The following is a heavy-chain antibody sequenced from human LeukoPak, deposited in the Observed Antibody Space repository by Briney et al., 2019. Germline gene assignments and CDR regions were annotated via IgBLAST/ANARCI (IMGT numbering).Heavy chain of an antibody. J-gene: IGHJ6*03. CDR2: INHSGST. V-gene: IGHV4-39*07. Sequence: PSETLPLTCTVSGGSISSSSYYWSWIRQPPGKGLEWIGEINHSGSTNYNPSLKSRVTISVDTSKNQFSLKLSSVTAADTAVYYCARAPRRSYYGYYYYYMDVWGKGTTVTVSS. CDR1: GGSISSSSYY. CDR3: ARAPRRSYYGYYYYYMDV. D-gene: IGHD3-10*01.